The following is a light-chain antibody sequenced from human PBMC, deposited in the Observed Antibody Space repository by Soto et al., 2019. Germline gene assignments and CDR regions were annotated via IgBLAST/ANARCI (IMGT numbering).Light chain of an antibody. Sequence: EIVLTQSPGTLSLSPGERATLSCRASQSVSNTYLAWYQQKPGQAPRLLISGASSRATGIPDRFSGSGSGTDFSLTISRLEPEDFAVYYCQQRSNWPLTFGGGTKVEIK. V-gene: IGKV3D-20*02. CDR1: QSVSNTY. CDR3: QQRSNWPLT. CDR2: GAS. J-gene: IGKJ4*01.